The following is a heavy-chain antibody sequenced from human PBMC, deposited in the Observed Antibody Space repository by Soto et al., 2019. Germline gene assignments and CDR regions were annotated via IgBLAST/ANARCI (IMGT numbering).Heavy chain of an antibody. CDR2: IIPIFGTA. V-gene: IGHV1-69*13. J-gene: IGHJ4*02. CDR3: ARGGHGGYYYAH. Sequence: SVKVSCKASGGTFRRYAISWVRQAPGQGLEWMGGIIPIFGTANYAQKFQGRVTITADESTSTAYMELSSLRSEDTAVYYCARGGHGGYYYAHWGQGNLVTVSS. CDR1: GGTFRRYA. D-gene: IGHD3-22*01.